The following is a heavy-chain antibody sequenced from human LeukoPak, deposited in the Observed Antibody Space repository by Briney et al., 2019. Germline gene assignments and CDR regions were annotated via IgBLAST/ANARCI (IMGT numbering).Heavy chain of an antibody. V-gene: IGHV3-73*01. CDR3: TRLKDYYGSGSYSY. D-gene: IGHD3-10*01. CDR2: IRSKANSYAT. Sequence: GSLRLSCAASGFTFSGSAMHWVRQASGKGLEWVGRIRSKANSYATAYAASVKGRFTISRDDSKNTAYLQMNSLKTEDTAVYYCTRLKDYYGSGSYSYWGQGTLVTVSS. CDR1: GFTFSGSA. J-gene: IGHJ4*02.